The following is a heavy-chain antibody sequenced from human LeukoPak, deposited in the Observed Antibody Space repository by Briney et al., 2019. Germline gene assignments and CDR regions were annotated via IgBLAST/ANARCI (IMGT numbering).Heavy chain of an antibody. J-gene: IGHJ4*02. CDR1: GGSIRSSYYY. V-gene: IGHV4-39*01. D-gene: IGHD3-10*01. CDR2: IYDSGST. Sequence: SETLSLTCTVSGGSIRSSYYYWGWIRQPPGKGMEWVGSIYDSGSTYYDPSLKSPVTISVDTSKNQFSLKLTSVTAADMAVYYCVSHYGRWGQGTLVTVS. CDR3: VSHYGR.